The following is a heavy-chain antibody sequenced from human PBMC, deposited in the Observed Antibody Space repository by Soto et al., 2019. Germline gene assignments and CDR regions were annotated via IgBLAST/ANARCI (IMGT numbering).Heavy chain of an antibody. CDR2: IWYDGSNK. CDR3: ARDRRGYYYMDV. Sequence: GGSLRLSCAASGFTFSSYGMHWVRQAPGKGLEWVAVIWYDGSNKYYADSVKGRFTISRDNSKNTLYLQMNSLRAEDTAVYYCARDRRGYYYMDVWGKGTTVTVSS. V-gene: IGHV3-33*01. CDR1: GFTFSSYG. J-gene: IGHJ6*03. D-gene: IGHD5-12*01.